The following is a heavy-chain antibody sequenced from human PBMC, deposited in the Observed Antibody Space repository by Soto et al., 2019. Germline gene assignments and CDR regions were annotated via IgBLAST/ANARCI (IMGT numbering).Heavy chain of an antibody. CDR1: GGSVSIGSHY. CDR3: ARGLPDDLKSFDAFGL. V-gene: IGHV4-61*01. CDR2: IYHRGRT. J-gene: IGHJ3*01. Sequence: QVQLQESGPGLVKPSETLSLTCTVSGGSVSIGSHYWSWIRQPPGKGLEWIAYIYHRGRTDYNRSLKSRATISVEVSRNQVSLRLDSVNAADTAVYYCARGLPDDLKSFDAFGLWGQGTKVTVSS.